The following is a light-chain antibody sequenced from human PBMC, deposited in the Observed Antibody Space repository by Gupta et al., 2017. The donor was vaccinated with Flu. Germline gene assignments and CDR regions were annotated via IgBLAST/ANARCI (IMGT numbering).Light chain of an antibody. CDR3: QQSFSTPFS. CDR2: TTS. Sequence: TITCRAIHNIHNYLNWDQQNPRKAPTLLIYTTSTLHTRVPSRFSGSGSMRDFTLTISSLQPEDFATYYCQQSFSTPFSFGPGTKVDLK. CDR1: HNIHNY. V-gene: IGKV1-39*01. J-gene: IGKJ3*01.